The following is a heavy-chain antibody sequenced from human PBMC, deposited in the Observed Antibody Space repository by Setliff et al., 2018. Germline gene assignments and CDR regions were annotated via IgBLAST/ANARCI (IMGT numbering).Heavy chain of an antibody. D-gene: IGHD3-3*01. V-gene: IGHV4-61*09. CDR1: GDSISSRPFY. J-gene: IGHJ6*03. CDR2: IYTSWST. Sequence: SETLSLTCTVPGDSISSRPFYWGWFRQPAGKELEWIGQIYTSWSTIYNPSLKSRVTILLDTSKNQFSLTLTSVTAADTAVYYCARMTGFQYIDVWGKGTTVTVSS. CDR3: ARMTGFQYIDV.